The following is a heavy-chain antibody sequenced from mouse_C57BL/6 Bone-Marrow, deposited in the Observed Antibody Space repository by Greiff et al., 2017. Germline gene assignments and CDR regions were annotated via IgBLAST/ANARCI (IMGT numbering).Heavy chain of an antibody. CDR3: ARRTYSNHRYFDV. CDR1: GYTFTSYW. V-gene: IGHV1-55*01. CDR2: IYPGSGST. D-gene: IGHD2-5*01. J-gene: IGHJ1*03. Sequence: QVHVKQSGAELVKPGASVKMSCKASGYTFTSYWITWVKQRPGQGLEWIGDIYPGSGSTNYNEKFKSKATLTVDTSSSTAYMQLSSLTSEDSAVYYCARRTYSNHRYFDVWGTGTTVTVSS.